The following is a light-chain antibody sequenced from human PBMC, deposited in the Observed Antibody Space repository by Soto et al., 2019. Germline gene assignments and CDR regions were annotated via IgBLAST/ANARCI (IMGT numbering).Light chain of an antibody. CDR2: KAS. CDR3: QQRYTLIT. Sequence: DIQMTQSPSMLSGSVGDRVTITCRASQTISSWLAWYQQKPGKAPKLLIYKASTLKSGVPSRFSGSGSGTDFTLTISSLEPEDFAVYYCQQRYTLITFGPGTKVDIK. CDR1: QTISSW. V-gene: IGKV1-5*03. J-gene: IGKJ3*01.